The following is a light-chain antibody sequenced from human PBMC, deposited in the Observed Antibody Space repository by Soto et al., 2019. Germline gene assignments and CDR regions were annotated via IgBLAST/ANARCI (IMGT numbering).Light chain of an antibody. V-gene: IGLV2-11*01. Sequence: QSALTQTRSVSGSPGQSVTISCTGTSSDVGGYNYVSWYQQHPGKAPKLMIYDVSKRPSGVPDRFSGSKSGNTDSLTISGLQAEDEAGYYCCSYAGSYPVVFGGGTQLTVL. CDR1: SSDVGGYNY. J-gene: IGLJ2*01. CDR3: CSYAGSYPVV. CDR2: DVS.